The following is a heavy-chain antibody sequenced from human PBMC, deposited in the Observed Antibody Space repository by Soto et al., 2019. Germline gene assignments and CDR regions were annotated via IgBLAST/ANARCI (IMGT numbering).Heavy chain of an antibody. CDR1: GFTFSSYA. CDR2: ISGSGGST. D-gene: IGHD1-26*01. CDR3: AKRGNSVGATRGYYFDY. J-gene: IGHJ4*02. Sequence: EVQLLESGGGLVQPGGSLRLSCAASGFTFSSYAMSWVRQAPGKGLEWVSAISGSGGSTYYADSGEGRFTISRDNSKNRLYRRRTGLGAEDTAVYYCAKRGNSVGATRGYYFDYWGQGTLVTVSS. V-gene: IGHV3-23*01.